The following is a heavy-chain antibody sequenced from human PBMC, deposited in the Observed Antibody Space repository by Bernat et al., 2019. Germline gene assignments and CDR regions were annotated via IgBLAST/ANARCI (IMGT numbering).Heavy chain of an antibody. Sequence: EVQLVQSGAEVKKPGESLKISCKGSGYSFTSYWIGWVRQMPGKGLEWMGIINSGDSDTRYSPSFQGQVTIAADKSISTAYLERNSLKASGTAMYYCARSEAGLISHFDYWGQGTLVTVSS. CDR3: ARSEAGLISHFDY. D-gene: IGHD2/OR15-2a*01. CDR2: INSGDSDT. J-gene: IGHJ4*02. CDR1: GYSFTSYW. V-gene: IGHV5-51*01.